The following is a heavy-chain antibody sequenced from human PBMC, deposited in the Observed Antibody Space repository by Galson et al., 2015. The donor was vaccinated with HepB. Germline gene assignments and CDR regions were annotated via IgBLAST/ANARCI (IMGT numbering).Heavy chain of an antibody. Sequence: QSGAEVKKPGESLRISCKGSGYSFTSYWISWVRQMPGKGLEWMGRIDPSDSYTNYSPSFQGHVTTSADKSISTAYLQWSSPKASDTAMYYCARHTAMARNWFDPWGQGTLVTVSS. J-gene: IGHJ5*02. CDR3: ARHTAMARNWFDP. CDR2: IDPSDSYT. V-gene: IGHV5-10-1*01. CDR1: GYSFTSYW. D-gene: IGHD5-18*01.